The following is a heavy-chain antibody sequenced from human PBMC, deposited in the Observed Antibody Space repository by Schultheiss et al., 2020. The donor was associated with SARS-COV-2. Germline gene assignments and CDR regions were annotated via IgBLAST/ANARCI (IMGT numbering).Heavy chain of an antibody. V-gene: IGHV4-30-4*08. J-gene: IGHJ4*02. Sequence: SETLSLTCTVSGGSISSGDYYWSWIRQHPGKGLEWIGYIYYSGSTHYNPSLKSRVTISVDTSKNQFSLKLSSVTAADTAVYYCARAPAEWLGAEYDYWGQGTLVTVSS. CDR2: IYYSGST. D-gene: IGHD3-10*01. CDR1: GGSISSGDYY. CDR3: ARAPAEWLGAEYDY.